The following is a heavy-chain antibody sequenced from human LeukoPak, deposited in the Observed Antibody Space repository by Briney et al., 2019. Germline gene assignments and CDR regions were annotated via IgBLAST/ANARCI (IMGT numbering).Heavy chain of an antibody. Sequence: GGSLRLACEVSEFSFSNYAMSWVRQAPGKGLEWVSAISGSGESTYYADSVKGRFTISRDNSKNTVFLQMNSLRAADTAVYSCARGKRGVYYYYGMDVWGQGTTVTVSS. CDR2: ISGSGEST. J-gene: IGHJ6*02. V-gene: IGHV3-23*01. D-gene: IGHD3-10*01. CDR3: ARGKRGVYYYYGMDV. CDR1: EFSFSNYA.